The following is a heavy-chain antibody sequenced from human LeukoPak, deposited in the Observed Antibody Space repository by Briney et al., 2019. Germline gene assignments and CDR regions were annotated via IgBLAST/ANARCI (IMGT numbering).Heavy chain of an antibody. Sequence: SETLSLTCTVSGGSISSYYWSWIRQPPGKGLEWIGYIYYSGSTNYNPSLKSRVAISLDTSKNQVSLKLISVTAADTAIYYCARRVGWNAFDIWGQGTVVTVSS. CDR1: GGSISSYY. D-gene: IGHD1-26*01. CDR2: IYYSGST. CDR3: ARRVGWNAFDI. V-gene: IGHV4-59*08. J-gene: IGHJ3*02.